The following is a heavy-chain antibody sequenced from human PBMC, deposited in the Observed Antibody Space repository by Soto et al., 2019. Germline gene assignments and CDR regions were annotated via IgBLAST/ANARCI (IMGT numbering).Heavy chain of an antibody. Sequence: ASVKVSCKASGCTFSIYGMNWVRQAPGQGLEWMVWTRPNNGNTKYAQNLQGRVTMTTDTSTSTAYMELRSLRPDDTAVYYCVRDLDGSGSYHTAYWAQGTLVTVSS. CDR2: TRPNNGNT. D-gene: IGHD3-10*01. CDR3: VRDLDGSGSYHTAY. V-gene: IGHV1-18*01. CDR1: GCTFSIYG. J-gene: IGHJ4*02.